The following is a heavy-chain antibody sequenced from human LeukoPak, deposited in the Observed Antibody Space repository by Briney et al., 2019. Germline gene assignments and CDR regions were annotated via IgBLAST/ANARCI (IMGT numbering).Heavy chain of an antibody. CDR2: FSGSGGST. CDR1: GFTFSSYA. CDR3: AKDGGEYYDILTGYYPRLYYMDV. J-gene: IGHJ6*03. Sequence: PGGSLRLSCAASGFTFSSYAMSWVRQAPGKGLECISGFSGSGGSTYYADSVKGRFTISRDNSKNTLYLQMNSLRAEDTAVYYCAKDGGEYYDILTGYYPRLYYMDVWGKGTTVTISS. V-gene: IGHV3-23*01. D-gene: IGHD3-9*01.